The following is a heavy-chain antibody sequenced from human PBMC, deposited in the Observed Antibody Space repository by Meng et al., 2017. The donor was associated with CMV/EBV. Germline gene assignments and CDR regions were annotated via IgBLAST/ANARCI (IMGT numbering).Heavy chain of an antibody. CDR2: ISSSSSYI. CDR1: GFTFSSYS. J-gene: IGHJ3*02. D-gene: IGHD3-3*01. Sequence: GGALRLSCAASGFTFSSYSMNWGRKAPGKGLEWVSSISSSSSYIYYADSVKGRFTISRDPAKNSLYLQMNSLRAEDTAVYYCASPLTIFGVVPRADAFSILGPLTLLTVSS. V-gene: IGHV3-21*01. CDR3: ASPLTIFGVVPRADAFSI.